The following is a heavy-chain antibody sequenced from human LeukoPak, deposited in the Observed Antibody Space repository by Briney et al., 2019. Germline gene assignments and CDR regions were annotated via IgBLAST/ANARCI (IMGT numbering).Heavy chain of an antibody. CDR1: GGSISSYY. J-gene: IGHJ4*02. V-gene: IGHV4-59*06. CDR3: ARGGGHDSSGYRTYYFDY. Sequence: SETLSLTCTVSGGSISSYYWSWIRQHPGKGLEWIGYIYYSGSTYYNPSLKSRVTISVDTSKNQFSLKLSSVTAADTAVYYCARGGGHDSSGYRTYYFDYWGQGTLVTVSS. CDR2: IYYSGST. D-gene: IGHD3-22*01.